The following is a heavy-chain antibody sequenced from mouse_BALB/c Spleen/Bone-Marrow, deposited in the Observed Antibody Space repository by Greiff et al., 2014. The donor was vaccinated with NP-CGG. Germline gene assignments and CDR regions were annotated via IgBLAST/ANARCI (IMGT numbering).Heavy chain of an antibody. CDR1: GFNIKDYY. J-gene: IGHJ1*01. CDR3: NRYDWYFDV. D-gene: IGHD2-14*01. Sequence: EVQLQQSGAELVRSGVSVKLSCTASGFNIKDYYMHWVKQRPEQGLEWIGWIDPENGDTEYAPKFQGKATMTADTSSNTAYLQLSSLTSEDTAVYYCNRYDWYFDVWGAGTTVTVSS. CDR2: IDPENGDT. V-gene: IGHV14-4*02.